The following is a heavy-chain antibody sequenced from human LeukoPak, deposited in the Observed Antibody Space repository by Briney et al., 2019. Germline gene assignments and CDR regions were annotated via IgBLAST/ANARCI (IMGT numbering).Heavy chain of an antibody. D-gene: IGHD3-16*02. Sequence: GGSLRLSCAASGFTFSSYWMSWVRRVPGPGLEWVTGIKGDGRGKYYVDSVKGRFTISRDNAKNSLYLQLNSLRAEDPAVYYCARLNPHDYVWGSYRPRYYYYYYMDVWGKGTTVTVSS. CDR1: GFTFSSYW. CDR2: IKGDGRGK. CDR3: ARLNPHDYVWGSYRPRYYYYYYMDV. V-gene: IGHV3-7*01. J-gene: IGHJ6*03.